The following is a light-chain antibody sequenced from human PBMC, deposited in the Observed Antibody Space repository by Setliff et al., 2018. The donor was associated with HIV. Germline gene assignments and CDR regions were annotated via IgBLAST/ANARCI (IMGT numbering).Light chain of an antibody. V-gene: IGLV2-11*01. CDR1: SSDVGSYNY. Sequence: QSALTQPRTVSGSPGQSVTFSCTGSSSDVGSYNYVSWYQQHPGKAPKLILYDVSKRPSGVPDRFSGSKSGDTASLSISGLQSEDEADYYCCSYAGTYTDIFGTGTKVTV. J-gene: IGLJ1*01. CDR2: DVS. CDR3: CSYAGTYTDI.